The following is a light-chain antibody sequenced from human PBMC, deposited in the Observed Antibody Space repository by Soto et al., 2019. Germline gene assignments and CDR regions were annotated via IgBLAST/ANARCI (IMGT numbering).Light chain of an antibody. CDR1: QSVSSY. V-gene: IGKV3-11*01. CDR2: DAS. CDR3: QQRSNWPPAT. J-gene: IGKJ1*01. Sequence: EILLTQAPATLSLSPGERAPLSCRASQSVSSYLAWYQQKPGQAPRLLIYDASNRATGIPARFSGSGSGTDFTLTISSLEPEDFAVYYCQQRSNWPPATFGQGTNVDIK.